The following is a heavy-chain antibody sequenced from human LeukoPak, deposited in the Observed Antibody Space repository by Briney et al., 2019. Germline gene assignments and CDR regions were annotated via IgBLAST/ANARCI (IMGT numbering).Heavy chain of an antibody. D-gene: IGHD3-3*01. Sequence: GASVKVSCKASGGTFSSYAISWVRQAPGQGLEWMGGIIPIFGTANYAQKFQGRVTVTADESTSTAYMELSSLRSEDTAVYYCARGPNYDFWSGYPQYPYWGQGTLVTVSS. V-gene: IGHV1-69*13. CDR2: IIPIFGTA. CDR1: GGTFSSYA. J-gene: IGHJ4*02. CDR3: ARGPNYDFWSGYPQYPY.